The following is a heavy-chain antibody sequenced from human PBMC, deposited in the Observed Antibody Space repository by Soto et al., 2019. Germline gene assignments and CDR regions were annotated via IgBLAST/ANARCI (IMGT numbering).Heavy chain of an antibody. V-gene: IGHV1-3*01. CDR1: GYTFTSYA. CDR2: INAGNGNT. CDR3: ARGPYSSGWSNWFDP. Sequence: GASVKVSCKASGYTFTSYAMHWVRQAPGQRLEWMGWINAGNGNTKYSQKFQGRVTITRDTSASTAYMELSSLRSEDTAVYYCARGPYSSGWSNWFDPWGQGTLVTVSS. D-gene: IGHD6-19*01. J-gene: IGHJ5*02.